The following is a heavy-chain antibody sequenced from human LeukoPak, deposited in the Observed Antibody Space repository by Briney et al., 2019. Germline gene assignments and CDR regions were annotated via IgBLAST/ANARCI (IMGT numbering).Heavy chain of an antibody. CDR3: AKATGTTLRFSRVDV. CDR2: ITGSGGST. J-gene: IGHJ6*02. V-gene: IGHV3-23*01. D-gene: IGHD4-17*01. Sequence: PGGSLRLSCAASGFTFSSHAMGWVRQAPGKGLEWVSSITGSGGSTYYGDSVKGRFTISRDNSKKTLYLQMNSLRAEDTAVYYCAKATGTTLRFSRVDVWGQGTTVTVSS. CDR1: GFTFSSHA.